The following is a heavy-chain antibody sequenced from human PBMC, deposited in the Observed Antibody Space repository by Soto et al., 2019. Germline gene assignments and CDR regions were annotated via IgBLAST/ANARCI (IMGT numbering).Heavy chain of an antibody. J-gene: IGHJ4*02. D-gene: IGHD6-19*01. Sequence: QVQLQESGPGLVKPSETLSLTCTVSGGSISSYYWSWIRQPPGKGLEWIGYSYYTGSTNYTPSFKKRFTISVDTSTNQFSLMLRSVTAADQAVYYCARLCGWSVDYWGQGTLVTVSS. CDR2: SYYTGST. CDR1: GGSISSYY. CDR3: ARLCGWSVDY. V-gene: IGHV4-59*08.